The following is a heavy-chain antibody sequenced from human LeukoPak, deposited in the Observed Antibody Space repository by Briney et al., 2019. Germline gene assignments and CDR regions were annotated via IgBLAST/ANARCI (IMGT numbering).Heavy chain of an antibody. CDR1: GFTFSSYA. D-gene: IGHD3-9*01. V-gene: IGHV3-23*01. CDR2: ISGSGGST. J-gene: IGHJ3*02. CDR3: AIPSVLRYFDWLFTSGAFDI. Sequence: PGGSLRLSCAASGFTFSSYAMSWVRQAPGKGLEWVSAISGSGGSTYYADSVKGRFTISRDNSKNTLYLQMNSLRAEDTAVYYCAIPSVLRYFDWLFTSGAFDIWGQGTMVTVSS.